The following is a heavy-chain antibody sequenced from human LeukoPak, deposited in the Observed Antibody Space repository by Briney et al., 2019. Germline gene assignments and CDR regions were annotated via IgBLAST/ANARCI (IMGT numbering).Heavy chain of an antibody. CDR2: ISYDGSKK. D-gene: IGHD6-13*01. Sequence: GGSLRLSCAASGFTFSNYGMHWVRQAPGKGLEWVALISYDGSKKFYADSVKGRFAISRDDSTKTLYLQMNSLRPDDTAFYYCANDINSSWNHDAFDIWGQGTMVTVSS. V-gene: IGHV3-30*18. CDR3: ANDINSSWNHDAFDI. J-gene: IGHJ3*02. CDR1: GFTFSNYG.